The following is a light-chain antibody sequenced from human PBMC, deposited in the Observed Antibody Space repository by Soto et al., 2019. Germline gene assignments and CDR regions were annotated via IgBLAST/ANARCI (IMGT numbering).Light chain of an antibody. CDR1: QSVSSSY. Sequence: EIVLTQSPGTLSLSPGERATLSCRASQSVSSSYLAWYQQKPGQAPRLLIYVASSRATGIPDSFSGSGSGTDFTLTISRLEPEAFAVYYCQQYGSSPITFGQGTRLEIK. CDR3: QQYGSSPIT. V-gene: IGKV3-20*01. J-gene: IGKJ5*01. CDR2: VAS.